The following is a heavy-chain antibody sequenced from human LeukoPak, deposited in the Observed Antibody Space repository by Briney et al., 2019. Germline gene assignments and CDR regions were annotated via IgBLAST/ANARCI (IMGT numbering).Heavy chain of an antibody. CDR1: GFTFSNYN. J-gene: IGHJ4*02. Sequence: GGSLRLSCAASGFTFSNYNMNSVRQAPGKGLQWNSSITSTSSYIYYADSVKGRFTISRDNAKNSLYLQMNSLRPEDTAFYYCAKDIRGSGIWDYFDYWGQGTLVTVSS. D-gene: IGHD2-15*01. CDR2: ITSTSSYI. V-gene: IGHV3-21*04. CDR3: AKDIRGSGIWDYFDY.